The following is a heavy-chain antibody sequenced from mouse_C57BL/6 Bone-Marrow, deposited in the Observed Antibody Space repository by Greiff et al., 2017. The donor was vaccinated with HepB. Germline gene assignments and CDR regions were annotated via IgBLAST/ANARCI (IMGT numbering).Heavy chain of an antibody. CDR1: GYTFTSYW. V-gene: IGHV1-64*01. CDR2: IHPNSGST. Sequence: QVQLQQPGAELVKPGASVKLSCKASGYTFTSYWMHWVKQRPGQGLEWIGMIHPNSGSTNYNEKFKSKATLTADKSSSTAYMQLSSLTSEDSAVCYCARRRLRSLAYWGQGTLVTVSA. J-gene: IGHJ3*01. D-gene: IGHD2-4*01. CDR3: ARRRLRSLAY.